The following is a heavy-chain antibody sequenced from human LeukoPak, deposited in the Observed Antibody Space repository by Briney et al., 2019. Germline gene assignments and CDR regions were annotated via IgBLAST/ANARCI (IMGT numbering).Heavy chain of an antibody. CDR2: INHSGST. D-gene: IGHD6-19*01. Sequence: SETLSLTCAVYGGSFSGYCWSWIRQPPGKGLEWIGEINHSGSTNYNPSLKSRVTISVDTSKNQFSLKLSSVTAADTAVYYCARGYSGWWGRYFDYWGQGTLVTVSS. CDR1: GGSFSGYC. V-gene: IGHV4-34*01. CDR3: ARGYSGWWGRYFDY. J-gene: IGHJ4*02.